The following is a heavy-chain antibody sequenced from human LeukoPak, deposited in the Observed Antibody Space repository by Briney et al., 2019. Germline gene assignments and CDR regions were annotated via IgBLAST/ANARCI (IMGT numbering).Heavy chain of an antibody. CDR1: GFTFSSYE. CDR2: ISSSGSTI. V-gene: IGHV3-48*03. CDR3: ARADPSSGPTGY. D-gene: IGHD3-10*01. Sequence: GGSLRLSCAASGFTFSSYEMNWVRQAPGKGLEWVSYISSSGSTIYYADSVKGRFTISRDNAKNSLYLQMNSLRAEDTAVYYCARADPSSGPTGYWGQGTLVTVSS. J-gene: IGHJ4*02.